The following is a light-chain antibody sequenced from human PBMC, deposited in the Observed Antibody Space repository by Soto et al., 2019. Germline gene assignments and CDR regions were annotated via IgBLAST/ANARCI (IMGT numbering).Light chain of an antibody. CDR3: QQSYSTPWT. CDR2: GAS. Sequence: AIQMTQSPSPLSASLGDRVTITCRASQGIRNDLGWYQQKPGKAPKLLIYGASSLQSGVPSRFSGSGSGTDFTLTISSLQPEDFATYYCQQSYSTPWTFGQGTKVDIK. J-gene: IGKJ1*01. V-gene: IGKV1-6*01. CDR1: QGIRND.